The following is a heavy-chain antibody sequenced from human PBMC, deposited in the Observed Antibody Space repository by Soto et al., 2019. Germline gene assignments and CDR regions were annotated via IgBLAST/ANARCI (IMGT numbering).Heavy chain of an antibody. D-gene: IGHD2-21*01. V-gene: IGHV3-23*01. J-gene: IGHJ3*01. Sequence: GGSLRLSCAASGFTFSSYAMSWVRQAPGKGLEWVSAISGSGGSTYYADSVKGRFTISRDNSKNTLYLQMNSLRAEDTAVYYCAKGGLAYCGGDCADDAFDVWGQGTMVTVSS. CDR3: AKGGLAYCGGDCADDAFDV. CDR1: GFTFSSYA. CDR2: ISGSGGST.